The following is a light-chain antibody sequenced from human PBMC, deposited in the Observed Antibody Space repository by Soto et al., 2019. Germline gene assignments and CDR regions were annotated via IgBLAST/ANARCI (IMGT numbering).Light chain of an antibody. CDR3: QQYDNVPLT. CDR1: QAISNY. Sequence: DIQMTQSPSSLSASVGDRVTITCQASQAISNYLNWYQQKPGQAPKLLIYDAANLETGVPSRFSGSGSETYFTFTINSLQPEDIATYFCQQYDNVPLTFGGGTKVEIK. CDR2: DAA. J-gene: IGKJ4*01. V-gene: IGKV1-33*01.